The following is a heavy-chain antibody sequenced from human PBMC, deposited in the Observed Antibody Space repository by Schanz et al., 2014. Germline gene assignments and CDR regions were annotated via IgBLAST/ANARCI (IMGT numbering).Heavy chain of an antibody. CDR1: GFSLNTYG. Sequence: QAQLMESGGGVVQPGTSLILSCSVSGFSLNTYGIHWFRQPAGKGLEWVAVIWNNGVTKYYADSVRGRFTISRDNSKNTLYLQMNSLRAEDTAVYYCARDLEGYDGGGGGFDPWGQGTLGTVSS. D-gene: IGHD2-21*01. CDR3: ARDLEGYDGGGGGFDP. J-gene: IGHJ5*02. V-gene: IGHV3-33*01. CDR2: IWNNGVTK.